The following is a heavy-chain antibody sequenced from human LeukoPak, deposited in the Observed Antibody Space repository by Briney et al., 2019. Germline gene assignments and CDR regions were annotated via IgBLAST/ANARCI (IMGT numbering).Heavy chain of an antibody. CDR2: ISGSGGST. J-gene: IGHJ5*02. CDR3: AKGSSGWYYNWFDP. V-gene: IGHV3-23*01. D-gene: IGHD6-19*01. CDR1: GFTFSSYA. Sequence: PGRSLRLSCAASGFTFSSYAMSWVRQAPGKGLEWVSAISGSGGSTYYADSVKGRFTISRDNSKNTLYLQMNSLRAEDTAVYYCAKGSSGWYYNWFDPWGQGTLVTVSS.